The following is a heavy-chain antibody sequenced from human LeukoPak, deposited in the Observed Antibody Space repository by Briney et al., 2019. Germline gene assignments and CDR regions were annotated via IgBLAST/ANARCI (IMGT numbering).Heavy chain of an antibody. D-gene: IGHD1-26*01. CDR2: IYYSGST. CDR1: GGSISSSSYY. Sequence: SETLSLTCTVSGGSISSSSYYWGWIRQPPGKGLEWIGSIYYSGSTYYSPSLKSRVTISVDTSKNQFSLKLSSVTAADTAVYYCARQPLNSGSYFDYWGQGTLVTVSS. V-gene: IGHV4-39*01. CDR3: ARQPLNSGSYFDY. J-gene: IGHJ4*02.